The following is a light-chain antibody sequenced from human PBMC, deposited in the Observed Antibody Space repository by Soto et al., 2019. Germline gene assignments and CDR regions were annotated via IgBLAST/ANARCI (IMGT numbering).Light chain of an antibody. CDR2: EVS. CDR1: SSDVGGYNF. V-gene: IGLV2-14*01. CDR3: GSYTDTNTLDV. J-gene: IGLJ1*01. Sequence: QSALTQPASVSGSPGQSITISCTGTSSDVGGYNFVSWYQQHPGKAPKLMIYEVSNRPSGVSNRFSGSKSGNTASLTISGLQAEDEADYYCGSYTDTNTLDVFGTGTQLTVL.